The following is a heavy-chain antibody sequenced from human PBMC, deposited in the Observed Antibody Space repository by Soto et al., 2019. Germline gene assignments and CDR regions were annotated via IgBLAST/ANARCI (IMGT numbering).Heavy chain of an antibody. D-gene: IGHD6-6*01. J-gene: IGHJ4*02. CDR2: ISAYNGNT. V-gene: IGHV1-18*01. Sequence: QVQLVQSGAEVKKPGASVKVSCKASGYTFTSYGISWVRQAPGQGLEWMGWISAYNGNTNYAQKLQGRVTMTTGTSTITVYMELRSLISDDTAVDYFARVKLCWIAALRFDYLGQGTLVTVSS. CDR1: GYTFTSYG. CDR3: ARVKLCWIAALRFDY.